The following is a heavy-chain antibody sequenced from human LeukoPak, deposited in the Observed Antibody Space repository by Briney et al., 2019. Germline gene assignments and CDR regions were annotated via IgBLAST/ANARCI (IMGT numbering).Heavy chain of an antibody. D-gene: IGHD5-12*01. CDR1: GYTFTGYY. V-gene: IGHV1-2*02. CDR3: ARWPRRGGYAKYFDY. J-gene: IGHJ4*02. CDR2: INPNSGGT. Sequence: ASVKVSCKASGYTFTGYYMHWVRQAPGQGLEWMGWINPNSGGTNYALKFQGRVTMTRDTSISTAYMELSRLRSDDTAVYYCARWPRRGGYAKYFDYWGQGTLVTVSS.